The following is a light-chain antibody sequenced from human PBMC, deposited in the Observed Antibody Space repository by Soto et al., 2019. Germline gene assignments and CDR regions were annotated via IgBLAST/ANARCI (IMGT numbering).Light chain of an antibody. CDR3: SSYAGSKGV. CDR1: SSDVGGYNY. J-gene: IGLJ3*02. V-gene: IGLV2-8*01. CDR2: EVS. Sequence: QSVLTQPPSASGSPGQSVTISCTGTSSDVGGYNYVSWYQQHPGKAPKLMIYEVSKRPSGVPDRFSGSKSGNTASLTVSGLQAEDEAGYYCSSYAGSKGVFGGETKLTVL.